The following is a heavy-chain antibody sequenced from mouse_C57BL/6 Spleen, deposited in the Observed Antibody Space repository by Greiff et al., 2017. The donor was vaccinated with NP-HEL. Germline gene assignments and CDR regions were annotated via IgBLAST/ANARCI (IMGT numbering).Heavy chain of an antibody. CDR1: GYTFTDYE. CDR2: IDPETGGT. J-gene: IGHJ2*01. CDR3: TRYSTGTGY. Sequence: QVQLQQSGAELVRPGASVTLSCKASGYTFTDYEMHWVKQTPVHGLEWIGAIDPETGGTAYNQKFKGKARLTADKSSSTAYMELRRLTSEDSAVYYCTRYSTGTGYWGQGTTLTVSS. D-gene: IGHD4-1*02. V-gene: IGHV1-15*01.